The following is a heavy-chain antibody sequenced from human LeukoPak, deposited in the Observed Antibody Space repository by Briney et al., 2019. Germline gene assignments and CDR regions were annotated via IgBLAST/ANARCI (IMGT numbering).Heavy chain of an antibody. D-gene: IGHD2-15*01. CDR1: GGSFSGYY. Sequence: SETLSLTCAVYGGSFSGYYWSWIRQPPGKGLEWIGEINHSGSTNCHPSLKSRVTISVDTSKNQFSLKLSSVTAADTAVYYCARGSTLGYCSGGSCYRPYYYYYYYMDVWGKGTTVTVSS. V-gene: IGHV4-34*01. CDR2: INHSGST. CDR3: ARGSTLGYCSGGSCYRPYYYYYYYMDV. J-gene: IGHJ6*03.